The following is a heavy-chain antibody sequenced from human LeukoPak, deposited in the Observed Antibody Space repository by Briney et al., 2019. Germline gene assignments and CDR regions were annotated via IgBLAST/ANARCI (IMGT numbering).Heavy chain of an antibody. CDR2: ISSSSSTI. Sequence: PGGSLRLSCAASGFTFSSYSMNWVRQAPGKGLEWVSYISSSSSTIYYADSVKGRFTISRDNAKNSLYLQMNNLRAEDTAVYYCARVPSDYWGQGTLVTVSS. CDR3: ARVPSDY. J-gene: IGHJ4*02. V-gene: IGHV3-48*01. CDR1: GFTFSSYS.